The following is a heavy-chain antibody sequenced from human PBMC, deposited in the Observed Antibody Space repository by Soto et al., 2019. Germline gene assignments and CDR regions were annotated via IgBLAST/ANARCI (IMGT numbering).Heavy chain of an antibody. J-gene: IGHJ6*03. D-gene: IGHD5-12*01. CDR2: ISAYNGNT. CDR1: GYTFTSYG. CDR3: GKDYDGSYYYYNQDV. V-gene: IGHV1-18*01. Sequence: ASVKVSCKASGYTFTSYGISWVRQAPGQGLEWMGWISAYNGNTNYAQKLQGRVTMTTDTSTSTAYMELRSLRSDDTAVYYCGKDYDGSYYYYNQDVWGKGTMVTVSS.